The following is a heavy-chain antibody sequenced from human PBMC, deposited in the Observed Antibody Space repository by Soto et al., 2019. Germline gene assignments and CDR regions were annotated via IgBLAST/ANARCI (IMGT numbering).Heavy chain of an antibody. Sequence: QVQLQESGPGLVRPSEILSLTCTVSGGSISRYYWSWIRQPPGKGLEWIGCIYYSGSTNYSPSLKSRVTISVDTSKNQFSLKLSSVTAADTAVYCCARDLHYYDSSGYPRVEAFDIWGQGTMLTVSS. CDR1: GGSISRYY. CDR3: ARDLHYYDSSGYPRVEAFDI. D-gene: IGHD3-22*01. CDR2: IYYSGST. J-gene: IGHJ3*02. V-gene: IGHV4-59*01.